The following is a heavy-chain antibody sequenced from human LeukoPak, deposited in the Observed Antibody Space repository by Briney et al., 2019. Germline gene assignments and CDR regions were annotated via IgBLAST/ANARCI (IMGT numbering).Heavy chain of an antibody. J-gene: IGHJ3*02. V-gene: IGHV3-23*01. Sequence: PGGSLRLSCATSGFTFSSYAMNWVRQAPGKGLEWVSAISGSGGSTYYTDSVKGRFTISRDNSKNTLYLQMNSLRAEDTAVYYCAKDVTGYYDNDPFDIWGQGTMVTVSS. CDR3: AKDVTGYYDNDPFDI. D-gene: IGHD3-22*01. CDR1: GFTFSSYA. CDR2: ISGSGGST.